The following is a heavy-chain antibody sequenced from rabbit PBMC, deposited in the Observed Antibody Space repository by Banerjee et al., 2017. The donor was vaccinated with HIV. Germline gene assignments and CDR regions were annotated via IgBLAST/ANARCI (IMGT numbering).Heavy chain of an antibody. D-gene: IGHD2-1*01. V-gene: IGHV1S7*01. CDR3: ARGIYSYDDYGDSTRLDL. Sequence: RLVETGGGLVTLGGALILTCNASGFDFSSYYIGWVRQAPGKGLEWIGLIDSGKGSTDYASWMTGRFTISSDNAQNTVDLQINSLTAADTAAYFCARGIYSYDDYGDSTRLDLWGPGTLVTVS. CDR2: IDSGKGST. J-gene: IGHJ3*01. CDR1: GFDFSSYY.